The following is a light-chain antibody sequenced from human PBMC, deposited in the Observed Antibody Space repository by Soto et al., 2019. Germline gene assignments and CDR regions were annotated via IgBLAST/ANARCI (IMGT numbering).Light chain of an antibody. CDR1: QSVSSSY. CDR2: GAS. CDR3: QQYGSSPWT. Sequence: EIVLTQSPGTLSLSPGERATLSCRASQSVSSSYLAWYQQKPGQAPRLLIYGASSRATGIPDRFSGSGSGTDFTLTISRLEPADVAVYYCQQYGSSPWTFGQGTKVDIK. J-gene: IGKJ1*01. V-gene: IGKV3-20*01.